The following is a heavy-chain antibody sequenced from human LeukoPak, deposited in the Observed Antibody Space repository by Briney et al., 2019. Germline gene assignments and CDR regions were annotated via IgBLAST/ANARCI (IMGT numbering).Heavy chain of an antibody. V-gene: IGHV1-2*02. CDR1: GYTFTGYY. Sequence: ASVKVSCKASGYTFTGYYMHWVRQAPGQGLEWMGWINPNSGGTNYAQKFQGRVTTTRDTSISTAYMELSRLRSDDTAVYYCARSSGDYDFAFDIWGQGTMVTVSS. CDR3: ARSSGDYDFAFDI. J-gene: IGHJ3*02. D-gene: IGHD4-17*01. CDR2: INPNSGGT.